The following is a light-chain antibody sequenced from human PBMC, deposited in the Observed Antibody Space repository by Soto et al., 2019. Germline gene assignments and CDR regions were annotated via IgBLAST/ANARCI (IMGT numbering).Light chain of an antibody. CDR1: QTISSW. Sequence: DIQMTQSPSTLSGSVGDRVTITCRASQTISSWLAWYQQKPGKAPKLLIYKASTLKSGVPSRFSGSGSGTEFTLTISSLQPEDFATYYCQQSYSTLPLTFGGGTKVDIK. CDR2: KAS. J-gene: IGKJ4*01. CDR3: QQSYSTLPLT. V-gene: IGKV1-5*03.